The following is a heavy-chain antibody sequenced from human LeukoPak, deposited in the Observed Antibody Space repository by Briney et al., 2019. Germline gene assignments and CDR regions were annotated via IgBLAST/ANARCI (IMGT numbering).Heavy chain of an antibody. Sequence: GGSLRLSCTASGFTFSSYAMSWVRQAPGKGLEWISNISAGGDITHYADSMQGRFTISRDNSKNTLYLQMNSLRAEDTAVYYCAKESPQFDYWGQGTLVTVSS. CDR3: AKESPQFDY. CDR2: ISAGGDIT. CDR1: GFTFSSYA. J-gene: IGHJ4*02. V-gene: IGHV3-23*01.